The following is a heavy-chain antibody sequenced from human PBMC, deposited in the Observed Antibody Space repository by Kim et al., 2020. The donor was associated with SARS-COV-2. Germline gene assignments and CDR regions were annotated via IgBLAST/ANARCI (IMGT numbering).Heavy chain of an antibody. CDR2: IYTSGST. Sequence: SETLSLTCTVSGGSISSGSYYWSWIRQPAGKGLEWIGRIYTSGSTNYNPSLKSRVTISVDTSKNQFSLKLSPVTAEDTAVYYWTRISGYYYRVGGFDTWGQGTLVTVSS. D-gene: IGHD3-22*01. J-gene: IGHJ5*02. CDR1: GGSISSGSYY. V-gene: IGHV4-61*02. CDR3: TRISGYYYRVGGFDT.